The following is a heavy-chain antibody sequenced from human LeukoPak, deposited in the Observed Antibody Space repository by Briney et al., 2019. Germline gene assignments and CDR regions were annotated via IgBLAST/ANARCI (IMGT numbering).Heavy chain of an antibody. CDR3: ARVSIETMVRGVIITTPLDY. J-gene: IGHJ4*02. D-gene: IGHD3-10*01. CDR2: IKQDGSEK. Sequence: GGSLRLSCAASGFTFSSYWMSWVRQAPGKGLEWVANIKQDGSEKYYVDSVKGRFTISRDNAKNSLYLQMNSLRAEDTAVYYCARVSIETMVRGVIITTPLDYWGQGTLVTVSS. V-gene: IGHV3-7*01. CDR1: GFTFSSYW.